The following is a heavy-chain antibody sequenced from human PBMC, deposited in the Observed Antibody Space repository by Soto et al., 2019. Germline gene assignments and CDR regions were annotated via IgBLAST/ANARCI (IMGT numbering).Heavy chain of an antibody. V-gene: IGHV3-21*01. D-gene: IGHD6-6*01. CDR2: ISSSSSYI. CDR3: ARDLYSSSARYFDY. CDR1: GFTFSSYS. Sequence: EVQLVESGGGLVKPGGSLRLSCAASGFTFSSYSMNWVRQAPGKGLEWVSSISSSSSYIYYADSVKGRFTLSRDNAKHSLYLQMNSLRAEDTAVYYCARDLYSSSARYFDYWGQGTLVTVSS. J-gene: IGHJ4*02.